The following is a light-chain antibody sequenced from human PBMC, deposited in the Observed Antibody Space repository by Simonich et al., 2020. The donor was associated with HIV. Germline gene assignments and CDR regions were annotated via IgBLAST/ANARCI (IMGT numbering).Light chain of an antibody. J-gene: IGKJ2*01. CDR1: QSVSSN. V-gene: IGKV3-15*01. Sequence: EIVMMQSPATLSVSPGERATLSCRASQSVSSNLAWDQQKPGQAPRLLIYGASTRATGIPARFSGSGSGTEFTLTITSMQAEDFAVYYCQQYNNWPLFFGQGTKVEIK. CDR2: GAS. CDR3: QQYNNWPLF.